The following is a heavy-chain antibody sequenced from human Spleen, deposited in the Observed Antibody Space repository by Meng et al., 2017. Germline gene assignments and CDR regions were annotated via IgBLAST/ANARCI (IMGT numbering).Heavy chain of an antibody. Sequence: QVQLQESGPGLVKPSQTLSLTCIVSGGSISSADYYWSWIRQTPGKGLEWIGSVYYSGSTYYNPSLKSRVTISVDTSKNQFSLNLSSVTAADTAVYYCARHYDFWIDYWGQGTLVTVYS. CDR1: GGSISSADYY. V-gene: IGHV4-39*01. CDR3: ARHYDFWIDY. CDR2: VYYSGST. D-gene: IGHD3-3*01. J-gene: IGHJ4*02.